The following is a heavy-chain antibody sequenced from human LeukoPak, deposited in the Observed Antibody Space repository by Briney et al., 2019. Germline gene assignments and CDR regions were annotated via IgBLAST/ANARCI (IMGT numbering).Heavy chain of an antibody. CDR3: ARGTLRGNNGAYGMDV. V-gene: IGHV4-4*08. Sequence: SETLSLTCTVSGGPISGYYWGWIRQPPGTGLEWIGYIYNSGSTKYNPSLESRVSISLDTSNNQFSLRLTSVTAADTAVYYCARGTLRGNNGAYGMDVWGQGTTVTVSS. CDR1: GGPISGYY. CDR2: IYNSGST. J-gene: IGHJ6*02. D-gene: IGHD3-16*01.